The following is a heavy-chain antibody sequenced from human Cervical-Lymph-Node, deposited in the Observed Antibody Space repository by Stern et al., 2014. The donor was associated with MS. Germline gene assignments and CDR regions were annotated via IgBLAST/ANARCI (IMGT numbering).Heavy chain of an antibody. CDR2: RSYDGNTK. CDR3: VRERSSRGFDY. CDR1: GFTFTSYA. D-gene: IGHD5/OR15-5a*01. Sequence: VQLVESGVGVVQPGRSLRVSCATAGFTFTSYAMNWVRQAPGKGLEWVAVRSYDGNTKYYADSVKGRFTISRDNSKNTLYLQMSSLRAEDTAVYYCVRERSSRGFDYWGQGSLVTVSS. V-gene: IGHV3-30-3*01. J-gene: IGHJ4*02.